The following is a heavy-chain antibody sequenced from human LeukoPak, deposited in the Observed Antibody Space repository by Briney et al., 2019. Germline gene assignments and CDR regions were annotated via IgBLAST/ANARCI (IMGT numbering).Heavy chain of an antibody. J-gene: IGHJ4*02. CDR2: IKNDGSEK. Sequence: GGSLRLSCTAPEFTFRSSWMSWVRQPPGSGLEWVATIKNDGSEKFYGDSVSGRFTISRDNADNSLYLQMDSLRAEDTAVYYCARGLLGAVTTFDYWGQGTLVTVSS. D-gene: IGHD4-11*01. V-gene: IGHV3-7*03. CDR3: ARGLLGAVTTFDY. CDR1: EFTFRSSW.